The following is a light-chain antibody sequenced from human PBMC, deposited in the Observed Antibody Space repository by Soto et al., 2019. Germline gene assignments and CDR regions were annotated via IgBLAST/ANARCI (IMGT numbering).Light chain of an antibody. J-gene: IGKJ1*01. CDR2: GAS. CDR1: QSVSSSY. Sequence: EIVLTQSPGTLSLSPGERATLSCRASQSVSSSYLAWYQQKPGKAPRLLIYGASSRATGIPDRFSGSGSGTDFTLTISRLVPVDLAVYYCQQYDSPALTLAQGTKVDI. V-gene: IGKV3-20*01. CDR3: QQYDSPALT.